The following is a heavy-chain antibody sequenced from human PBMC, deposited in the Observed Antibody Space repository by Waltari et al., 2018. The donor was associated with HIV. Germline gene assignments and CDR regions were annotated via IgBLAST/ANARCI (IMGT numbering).Heavy chain of an antibody. D-gene: IGHD1-26*01. Sequence: EVQLVESGGGLVQPGGSLRLSCAASGFTFSTYDMHWVRKATGKGLEWVSTIAPAGDTYYPGSVKGRFTISRENAKNSLYLQMNSLRAEDTAVYYCAALGSFYSWGQGTLVTVSS. CDR3: AALGSFYS. V-gene: IGHV3-13*01. CDR1: GFTFSTYD. CDR2: IAPAGDT. J-gene: IGHJ5*01.